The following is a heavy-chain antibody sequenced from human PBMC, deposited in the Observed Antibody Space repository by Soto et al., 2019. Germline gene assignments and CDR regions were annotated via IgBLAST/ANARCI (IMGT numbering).Heavy chain of an antibody. CDR3: ASLAYCGGDCYPQYFQH. J-gene: IGHJ1*01. Sequence: PSATLSLTCTVSGGSISSGGYYWSWIRQHPGKGLEWVGYIYYGGSTSYNPSLKSRVTISLETSKSQISLKLSSVTAADTAVYYCASLAYCGGDCYPQYFQHWGQGTLVTVSS. CDR2: IYYGGST. V-gene: IGHV4-30-4*08. CDR1: GGSISSGGYY. D-gene: IGHD2-21*02.